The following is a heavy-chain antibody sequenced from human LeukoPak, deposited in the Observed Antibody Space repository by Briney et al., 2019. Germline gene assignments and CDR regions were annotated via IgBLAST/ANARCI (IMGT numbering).Heavy chain of an antibody. CDR1: GFTFSSYS. Sequence: GGSLRLSCAASGFTFSSYSMNWVRQAPGRGLEWVSSIRFTGSYIYYADSVKGRFTISRDNSKNTLYLQMNSLRAEDTAVYYCARDRLDYVIDYWGQGTLVTISS. CDR2: IRFTGSYI. V-gene: IGHV3-21*01. D-gene: IGHD4-17*01. CDR3: ARDRLDYVIDY. J-gene: IGHJ4*02.